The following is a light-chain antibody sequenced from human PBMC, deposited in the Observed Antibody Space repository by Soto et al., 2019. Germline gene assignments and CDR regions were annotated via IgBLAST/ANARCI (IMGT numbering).Light chain of an antibody. CDR3: QSYDSSLSAYV. CDR1: SSNIGAGYD. Sequence: QSVLTQPPSVCGAPGQRVTISCTGSSSNIGAGYDVHWYQQLPGTAPKLLIHGNNNRPSGVPDRFSGSKSGTSASLAFAGLQAEDEADYYCQSYDSSLSAYVFGTGTKVTVL. CDR2: GNN. J-gene: IGLJ1*01. V-gene: IGLV1-40*01.